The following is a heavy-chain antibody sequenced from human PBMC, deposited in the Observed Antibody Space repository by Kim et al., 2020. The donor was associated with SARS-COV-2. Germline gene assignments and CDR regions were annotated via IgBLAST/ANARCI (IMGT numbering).Heavy chain of an antibody. Sequence: SVKVSCKASGGTFSSYAISWVRQAPGQGLEWMGRIIPILGIANYAQKFQGRVTITADKSTSTAYMELSSLRSEDTAVYYCARCPGGCSGGSCYSFRDNWFDPWGQGTLVTVSS. CDR3: ARCPGGCSGGSCYSFRDNWFDP. CDR1: GGTFSSYA. CDR2: IIPILGIA. J-gene: IGHJ5*02. V-gene: IGHV1-69*04. D-gene: IGHD2-15*01.